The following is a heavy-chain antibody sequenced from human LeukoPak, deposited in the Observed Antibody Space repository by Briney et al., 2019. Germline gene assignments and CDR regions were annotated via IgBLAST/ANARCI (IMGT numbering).Heavy chain of an antibody. CDR1: GFTFSSSA. Sequence: GSLRLSCAASGFTFSSSAMSWVRQPPGKGLEWIGEINHSGSTNYNPSLKSRVTISVDTSKNQFSLKLSSVTAADTAVYYCARVGPLYGGYVLGYWGQGTLVTVSS. D-gene: IGHD5-12*01. V-gene: IGHV4-34*01. CDR2: INHSGST. J-gene: IGHJ4*02. CDR3: ARVGPLYGGYVLGY.